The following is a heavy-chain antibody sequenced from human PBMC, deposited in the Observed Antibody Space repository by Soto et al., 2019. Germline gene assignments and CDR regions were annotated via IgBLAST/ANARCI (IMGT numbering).Heavy chain of an antibody. D-gene: IGHD3-3*01. Sequence: ASVKVSCKASGYTFTSYYMHWVRQAPGQGLEWMGIINPSGGSTSYAQKFQGRVTMTRDTSTSTAYMELSSLRSEDTAVYYCARSEEDFWSGYPFDPWGQGTLVTVSS. V-gene: IGHV1-46*01. CDR3: ARSEEDFWSGYPFDP. CDR2: INPSGGST. J-gene: IGHJ5*02. CDR1: GYTFTSYY.